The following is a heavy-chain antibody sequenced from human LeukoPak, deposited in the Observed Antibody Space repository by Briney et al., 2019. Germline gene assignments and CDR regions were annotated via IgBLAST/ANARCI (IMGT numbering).Heavy chain of an antibody. D-gene: IGHD2-2*03. CDR3: ARDGLSWILDS. CDR2: VYYRGAT. J-gene: IGHJ4*02. Sequence: SETLSLTCTVSGGSLSSNYWSWIRQPPGQGLEWIGFVYYRGATNYNPSLKSRVTISVDTSKNQFSLKLTSVTAADTAVYYCARDGLSWILDSWGQGSLVTVSS. V-gene: IGHV4-59*01. CDR1: GGSLSSNY.